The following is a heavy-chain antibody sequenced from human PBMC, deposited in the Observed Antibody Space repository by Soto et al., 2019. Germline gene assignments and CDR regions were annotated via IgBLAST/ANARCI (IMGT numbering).Heavy chain of an antibody. CDR1: GGSISSYC. J-gene: IGHJ5*02. D-gene: IGHD1-26*01. Sequence: QVQLQESGPGLVKPSETLSLTCTVSGGSISSYCWSWIRQPAGKGLEWIGRIYTSGSTNYNPSLKSRVTMSVDTSKNQFSLKLSSVTAADTAVYYCARWRGTSRAGWFDPWGQGTLVTVSS. CDR2: IYTSGST. V-gene: IGHV4-4*07. CDR3: ARWRGTSRAGWFDP.